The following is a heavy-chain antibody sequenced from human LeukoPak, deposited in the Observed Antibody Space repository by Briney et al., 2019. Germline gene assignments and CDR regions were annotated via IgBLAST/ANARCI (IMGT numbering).Heavy chain of an antibody. CDR1: GYTFTDYY. J-gene: IGHJ4*02. CDR2: VDPEDGET. V-gene: IGHV1-69-2*01. CDR3: ATGGIAAAGQLDY. D-gene: IGHD6-13*01. Sequence: ASVKVSCKVSGYTFTDYYMHWVQQAPGKGLEWLGLVDPEDGETIYAEKFQGRVTITADTSTDTAYMELSSLRSEDTAVYYCATGGIAAAGQLDYWGQGTLVTVSS.